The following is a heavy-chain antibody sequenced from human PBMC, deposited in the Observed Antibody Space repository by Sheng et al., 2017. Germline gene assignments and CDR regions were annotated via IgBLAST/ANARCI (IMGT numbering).Heavy chain of an antibody. J-gene: IGHJ4*02. V-gene: IGHV4-34*01. CDR2: INHSGST. Sequence: QVQLQQWGAGLLKPSETLSLTCAVYGGSFSGYYWSWIRQPPGKGLEWIGEINHSGSTNYNPSLKSRVTISVDTSKNQFSLKLSSVTAADTAVYYCARLPRRRYYFDYWGQGTLVTVSS. CDR1: GGSFSGYY. CDR3: ARLPRRRYYFDY.